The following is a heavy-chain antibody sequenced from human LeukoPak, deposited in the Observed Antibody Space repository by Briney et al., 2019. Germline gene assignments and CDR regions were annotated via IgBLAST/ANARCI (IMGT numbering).Heavy chain of an antibody. Sequence: SETLSLTCAVSGGSISSSNWWSWVRQPPGKGLEWIGEIYHSGSTNYNPSLKSRVTMSVDTSKNQFSLKLSSVTAADTAVYYCAREQLVRHYYYYYMDVWGKGTTVTVSS. CDR2: IYHSGST. D-gene: IGHD6-6*01. CDR3: AREQLVRHYYYYYMDV. V-gene: IGHV4-4*02. CDR1: GGSISSSNW. J-gene: IGHJ6*03.